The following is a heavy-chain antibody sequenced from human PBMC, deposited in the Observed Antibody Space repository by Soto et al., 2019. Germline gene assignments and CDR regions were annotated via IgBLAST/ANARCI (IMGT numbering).Heavy chain of an antibody. Sequence: QVQLVESGGGVVKPGGSLRLSCAASGFTFSDYYLSWIRRAPGKGLEWGSYISSRSSTIFYADSVKGRFTISRDNVKNSLYLQMNSLRAEDTAVYYCASGTNGAFFVYWGQGILVTVSS. J-gene: IGHJ4*02. CDR1: GFTFSDYY. CDR2: ISSRSSTI. V-gene: IGHV3-11*01. D-gene: IGHD2-8*01. CDR3: ASGTNGAFFVY.